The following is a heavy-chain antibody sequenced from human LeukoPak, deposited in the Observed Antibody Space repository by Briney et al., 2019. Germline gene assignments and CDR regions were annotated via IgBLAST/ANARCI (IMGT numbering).Heavy chain of an antibody. J-gene: IGHJ4*02. V-gene: IGHV5-51*01. CDR2: IYPGDSDT. Sequence: GESLKISCKGSGYSFTNYWIGWVRQMPGKGLEWMGIIYPGDSDTRYSPSFQGQVTISADKSISTAYLQWSSLKASDTAMYYCARPFYYDTSPPGADFWGQGTLVTVSS. D-gene: IGHD3-22*01. CDR3: ARPFYYDTSPPGADF. CDR1: GYSFTNYW.